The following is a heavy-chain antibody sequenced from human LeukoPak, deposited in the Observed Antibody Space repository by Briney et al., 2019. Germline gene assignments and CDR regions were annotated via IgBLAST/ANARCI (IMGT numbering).Heavy chain of an antibody. J-gene: IGHJ3*02. CDR2: INSDGSST. Sequence: GGSLRLSCAASGFTFSSYWMHWVRQAPGKGLVWVSRINSDGSSTSYADSVKGRFTISRDNAKNTLYLQMNSLRAEDTAVYYCARTYCSSTSCYPDAFDIWGQGTMVTVSS. CDR3: ARTYCSSTSCYPDAFDI. CDR1: GFTFSSYW. V-gene: IGHV3-74*01. D-gene: IGHD2-2*01.